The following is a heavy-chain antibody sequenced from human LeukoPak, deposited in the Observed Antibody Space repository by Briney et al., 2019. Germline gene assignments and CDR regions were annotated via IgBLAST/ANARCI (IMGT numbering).Heavy chain of an antibody. V-gene: IGHV3-23*01. D-gene: IGHD4-11*01. J-gene: IGHJ3*01. Sequence: SGGSLRLSCAASEFAFSSYSMNWVRQAPGKGLEWISTITGSAGSTFYADSVKGRFTISRDSSKNTLHLQMNSLRAEDTAVYYCARLVSSWGQGTLVTVSS. CDR3: ARLVSS. CDR2: ITGSAGST. CDR1: EFAFSSYS.